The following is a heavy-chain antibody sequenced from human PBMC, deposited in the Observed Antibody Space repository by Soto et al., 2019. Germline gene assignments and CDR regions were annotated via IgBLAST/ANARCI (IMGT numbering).Heavy chain of an antibody. J-gene: IGHJ6*02. CDR3: ARGQTLGSSLNCRGSWGV. V-gene: IGHV4-34*01. Sequence: SETLSLTCAVYGGSFSGYYWSWIRQPPGKGLEWIGEINHSGSTNYNPSLKSRVTISVDTSKNQFSLKLSSVTAADTAVYYCARGQTLGSSLNCRGSWGVWGQGTTVTVPS. CDR2: INHSGST. D-gene: IGHD2-2*01. CDR1: GGSFSGYY.